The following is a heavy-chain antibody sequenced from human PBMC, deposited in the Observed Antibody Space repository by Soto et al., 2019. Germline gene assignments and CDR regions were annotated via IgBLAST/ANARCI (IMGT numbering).Heavy chain of an antibody. CDR1: GGSISSGGYY. V-gene: IGHV4-31*03. Sequence: ASETLSLTCTVSGGSISSGGYYWSWIRQHPGKGLEWIGYIYYSGSTYYNPSLKSRVTISVDTSKNQFSLKLSSVTAADTAVYYCARGLPYCTNGVCYSSRFDPWGQGTLVTVSS. CDR3: ARGLPYCTNGVCYSSRFDP. J-gene: IGHJ5*02. CDR2: IYYSGST. D-gene: IGHD2-8*01.